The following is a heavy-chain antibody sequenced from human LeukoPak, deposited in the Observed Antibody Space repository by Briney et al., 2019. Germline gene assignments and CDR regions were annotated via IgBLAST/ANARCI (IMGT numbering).Heavy chain of an antibody. Sequence: ASVKVSCKASGGTFSSYAISWVRQAPGQGLEWMGGIIPIFGTANYAQKFQGRVTITADESTSTAYMELSSLRSEDTAVYYCASEGYCGGDCYYLDYWGQGTLVTVSS. V-gene: IGHV1-69*13. J-gene: IGHJ4*02. CDR3: ASEGYCGGDCYYLDY. CDR1: GGTFSSYA. D-gene: IGHD2-21*02. CDR2: IIPIFGTA.